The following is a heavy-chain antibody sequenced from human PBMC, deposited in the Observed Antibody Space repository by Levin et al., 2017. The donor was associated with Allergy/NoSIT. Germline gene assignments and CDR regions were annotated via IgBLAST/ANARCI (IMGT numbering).Heavy chain of an antibody. Sequence: GESLKISCKASGYTFTGYYMHWVRQAPGQGLEWMGRINPNSGGTNYAQKFRGRVTMTRDTSISTAYMELSRLRSDDTAVYYCARAKYPAHGMDVWGQGTTVTVSS. CDR3: ARAKYPAHGMDV. D-gene: IGHD2-2*01. V-gene: IGHV1-2*06. CDR2: INPNSGGT. J-gene: IGHJ6*02. CDR1: GYTFTGYY.